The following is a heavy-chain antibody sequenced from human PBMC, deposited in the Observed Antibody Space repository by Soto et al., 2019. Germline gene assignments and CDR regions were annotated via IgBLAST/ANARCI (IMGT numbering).Heavy chain of an antibody. Sequence: ASVKVSCKASGYTFTSYGISWVRQAPGQGLEWMGWISAYNGNTNHAQKRQGRVTMTTDTSTSTAYMELRSLRYDDTAVYYCARDRGFFQNMYIDYWGQGTLVTVSS. CDR2: ISAYNGNT. J-gene: IGHJ4*02. CDR1: GYTFTSYG. V-gene: IGHV1-18*01. D-gene: IGHD3-3*01. CDR3: ARDRGFFQNMYIDY.